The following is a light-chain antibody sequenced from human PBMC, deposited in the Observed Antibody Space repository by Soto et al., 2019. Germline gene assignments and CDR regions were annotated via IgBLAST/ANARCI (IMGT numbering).Light chain of an antibody. CDR3: QQSYSTPAGT. CDR2: AAS. J-gene: IGKJ1*01. V-gene: IGKV1-39*01. Sequence: DVQMTQSPSSLSASVGDRVTITCRASQSVSIYLNWYQQKPGKAPNLLISAASSLQNGVPSRFRGSGSGTDYTLTISGLQPEDFAPYYYQQSYSTPAGTFGQGTKVEIK. CDR1: QSVSIY.